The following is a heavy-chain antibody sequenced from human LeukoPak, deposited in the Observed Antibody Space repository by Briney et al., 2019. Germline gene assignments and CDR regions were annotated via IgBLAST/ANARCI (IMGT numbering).Heavy chain of an antibody. J-gene: IGHJ4*02. Sequence: GGSLRLSCAASGFTFSSYAMHWVRQAPGKGLEWVAVISYDGSNKYYADSVKGRFTISRDNSKNTLYLQMNSLRAEDTAVYYXXXXXXXXXXXXALSYSTFDYWGQGTLVTVSS. D-gene: IGHD6-13*01. CDR3: XXXXXXXXXXXALSYSTFDY. CDR1: GFTFSSYA. CDR2: ISYDGSNK. V-gene: IGHV3-30-3*01.